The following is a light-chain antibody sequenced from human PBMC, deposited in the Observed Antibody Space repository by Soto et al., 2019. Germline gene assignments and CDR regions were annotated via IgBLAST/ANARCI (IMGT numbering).Light chain of an antibody. CDR2: GAS. CDR3: QQYTGPPTT. CDR1: QSVSNNY. J-gene: IGKJ5*01. Sequence: EIVLTQSPGTLSLSPGERATLSCRASQSVSNNYLAWYQQKPGQAPRLLIYGASSRATGIPDRFSGSGSGTDFTLTITRLEPEDSAVYFCQQYTGPPTTFGQGTRLENK. V-gene: IGKV3-20*01.